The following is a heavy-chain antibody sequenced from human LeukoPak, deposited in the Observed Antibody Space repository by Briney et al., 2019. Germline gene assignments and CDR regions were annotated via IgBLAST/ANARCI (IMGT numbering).Heavy chain of an antibody. V-gene: IGHV4-34*01. Sequence: SETLSLTCAVSGGSFSGYYWSWIRQPPGKGLEWIGEIYHSGSTNYNPSLKSRVTISVDTSKNQFSLKLSSVTAADTAVYYCARPQYSSGWYDAFDIWGQGTMVTVSS. J-gene: IGHJ3*02. CDR3: ARPQYSSGWYDAFDI. CDR1: GGSFSGYY. CDR2: IYHSGST. D-gene: IGHD6-19*01.